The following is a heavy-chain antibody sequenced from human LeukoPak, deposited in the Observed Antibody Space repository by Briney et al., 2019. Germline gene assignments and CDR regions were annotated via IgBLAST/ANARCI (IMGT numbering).Heavy chain of an antibody. CDR1: GGSISSGGYY. Sequence: PSQTLSLTCTVSGGSISSGGYYWSWIRQPPGKGLEWIGEINHSGSTNYNPSLKSRVTISVDTSKNQFSLKLSSVTAADTAVYYCARGSFTGITGTTGLGYWGQGTLVTVSS. V-gene: IGHV4-30-2*01. D-gene: IGHD1-20*01. CDR3: ARGSFTGITGTTGLGY. J-gene: IGHJ4*02. CDR2: INHSGST.